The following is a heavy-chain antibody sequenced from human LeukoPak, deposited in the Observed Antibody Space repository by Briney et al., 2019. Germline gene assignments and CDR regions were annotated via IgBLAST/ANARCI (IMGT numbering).Heavy chain of an antibody. CDR1: GGSFSGYY. CDR2: IYYSGST. J-gene: IGHJ4*02. Sequence: SETLSLTCAVYGGSFSGYYWSWIRQPPGKGLEWIGYIYYSGSTYYNPSLKSRVTISVDTSKNQFSLKLSSVTAADTAVYYCARAVRYYDSSGYPSAIVPYYFDYWGQGTLVTVSS. D-gene: IGHD3-22*01. CDR3: ARAVRYYDSSGYPSAIVPYYFDY. V-gene: IGHV4-30-4*08.